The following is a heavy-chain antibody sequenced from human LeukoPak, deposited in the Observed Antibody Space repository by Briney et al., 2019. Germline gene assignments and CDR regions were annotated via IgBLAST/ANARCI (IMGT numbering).Heavy chain of an antibody. J-gene: IGHJ4*02. Sequence: GRSLRLSCAASGFTFDDYAMHWVRQAPGKGLEWVAGISWNSGSIGYADSVKGRFTISRDNAKNSLYLQMNSLRAEDTALYYCAKALGYCSGGSCEGYDYWGQGTLVTVSS. CDR3: AKALGYCSGGSCEGYDY. V-gene: IGHV3-9*01. D-gene: IGHD2-15*01. CDR1: GFTFDDYA. CDR2: ISWNSGSI.